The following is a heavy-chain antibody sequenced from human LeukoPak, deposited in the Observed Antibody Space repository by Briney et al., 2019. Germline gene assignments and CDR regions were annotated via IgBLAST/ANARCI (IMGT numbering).Heavy chain of an antibody. CDR1: GYTFSSYW. D-gene: IGHD3-3*01. J-gene: IGHJ4*02. CDR2: IYPGDSDT. CDR3: ARQNDFRLDY. Sequence: GESLRISCKGSGYTFSSYWIGWVRQMPGKGLEWMGIIYPGDSDTRYSPSLQGQVTVSVDTSIGTAYLQWSSLKASDTAIYYCARQNDFRLDYWGQGTLVTVSS. V-gene: IGHV5-51*01.